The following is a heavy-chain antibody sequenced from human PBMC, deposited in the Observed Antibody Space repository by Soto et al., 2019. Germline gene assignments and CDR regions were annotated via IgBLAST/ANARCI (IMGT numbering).Heavy chain of an antibody. V-gene: IGHV3-9*01. CDR3: AKGREVVTAINFDY. Sequence: LRLSCAASGFTFDDYAMHWVRQAPGKGLEWVSGISWNSGSIGYADSVKGRFTISRDNAKNSLYLQMNSLRAEDTALYYCAKGREVVTAINFDYWGQGTLVTVSS. D-gene: IGHD2-21*02. J-gene: IGHJ4*02. CDR1: GFTFDDYA. CDR2: ISWNSGSI.